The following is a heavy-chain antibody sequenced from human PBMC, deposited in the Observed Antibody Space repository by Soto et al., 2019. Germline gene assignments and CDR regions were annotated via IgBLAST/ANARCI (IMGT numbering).Heavy chain of an antibody. D-gene: IGHD4-17*01. Sequence: SVKVSCKASGGTFSSYAISWVRQAPGQGLEWMGGIIPIFGTANYAQKFQGRVTITADESTSTAYMELSSLRSEDTAVYYCARRRAIDYRNWFDHWGQGTLVTVSS. CDR1: GGTFSSYA. V-gene: IGHV1-69*13. CDR3: ARRRAIDYRNWFDH. CDR2: IIPIFGTA. J-gene: IGHJ5*02.